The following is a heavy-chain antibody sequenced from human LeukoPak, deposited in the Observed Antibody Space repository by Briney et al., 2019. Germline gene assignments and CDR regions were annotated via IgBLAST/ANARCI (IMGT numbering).Heavy chain of an antibody. Sequence: GGSLRLSCAASGFTFSNYWMHWVRQAPGKGLVWVSCINSKGSSTSHADSVKGRFTISRDNAKNALYLQMNSLRAEDTAVYYCARAPYYYGSGSYPSPDYWGQGTLVTVSS. CDR1: GFTFSNYW. J-gene: IGHJ4*02. V-gene: IGHV3-74*01. CDR3: ARAPYYYGSGSYPSPDY. D-gene: IGHD3-10*01. CDR2: INSKGSST.